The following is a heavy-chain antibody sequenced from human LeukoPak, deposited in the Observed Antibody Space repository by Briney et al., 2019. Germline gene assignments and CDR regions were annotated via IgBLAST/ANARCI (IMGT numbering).Heavy chain of an antibody. V-gene: IGHV3-23*01. CDR1: GFTFSSYA. CDR3: AKHRESFGDSCLDDF. D-gene: IGHD4-17*01. J-gene: IGHJ4*02. CDR2: ISDSGTGT. Sequence: GGSLRLSCAASGFTFSSYAMSWVRQAPGKGLEWVSVISDSGTGTYYADSVKGRFTVSRDNSRYTLYLQMNSLRAEDTAVYFCAKHRESFGDSCLDDFWGQGTLVTVSS.